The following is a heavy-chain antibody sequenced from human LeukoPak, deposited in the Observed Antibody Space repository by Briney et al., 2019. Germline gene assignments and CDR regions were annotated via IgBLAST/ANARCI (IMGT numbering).Heavy chain of an antibody. CDR3: ARLGELHVAFDI. CDR2: VYYSGST. Sequence: SETLSLTCTVSGGSISTYYWSWIRQPPGKGLEWIGYVYYSGSTNYNPSLKSRVTISVDTSKNQFSLKLSSVTAADTAVYYCARLGELHVAFDIWGQGTMVTVSS. J-gene: IGHJ3*02. D-gene: IGHD1-26*01. V-gene: IGHV4-59*08. CDR1: GGSISTYY.